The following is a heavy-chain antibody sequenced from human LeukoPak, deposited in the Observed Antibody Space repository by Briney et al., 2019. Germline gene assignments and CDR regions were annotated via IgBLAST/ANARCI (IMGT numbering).Heavy chain of an antibody. D-gene: IGHD2-2*01. CDR1: GFTFSNYW. CDR2: IKEDGSEK. Sequence: GGSLRLSCAASGFTFSNYWMSWVRQAPGKGLEWVANIKEDGSEKYYVDSVKGRFTISRDNTKNSLSLQVNSLRAEDTAVYYCAKDFGGVVVVPAAHYWGQGTLVTVSS. J-gene: IGHJ4*02. V-gene: IGHV3-7*03. CDR3: AKDFGGVVVVPAAHY.